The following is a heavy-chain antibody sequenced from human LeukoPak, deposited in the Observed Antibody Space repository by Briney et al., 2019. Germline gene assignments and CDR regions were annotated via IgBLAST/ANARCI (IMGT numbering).Heavy chain of an antibody. Sequence: QPGGSLRLSCAASGFAFSRYGVHWVRQAPGKGLEWVAVIWYDGSNKYYTDSVKGRFTISRDNSKNTVDLQMNSLRVEDTAVYYCARDPGRGGSYGENLWGQGTLVTVSS. D-gene: IGHD4-17*01. CDR1: GFAFSRYG. J-gene: IGHJ5*02. CDR3: ARDPGRGGSYGENL. CDR2: IWYDGSNK. V-gene: IGHV3-33*01.